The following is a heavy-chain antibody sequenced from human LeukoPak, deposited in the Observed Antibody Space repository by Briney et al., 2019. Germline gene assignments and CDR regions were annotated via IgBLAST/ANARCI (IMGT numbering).Heavy chain of an antibody. CDR3: ASQPRPTLIYYDSSGYQRLDY. D-gene: IGHD3-22*01. J-gene: IGHJ4*02. V-gene: IGHV4-39*01. Sequence: PSETLSLTCTVSGGSTSSSSYYWGWIRQPPGKGLEWIGSIYYSGSTYYNPSLKSRVTISVDTSKNQFSLKLSSVTAADTAVYYCASQPRPTLIYYDSSGYQRLDYWGQGTLVTVSS. CDR1: GGSTSSSSYY. CDR2: IYYSGST.